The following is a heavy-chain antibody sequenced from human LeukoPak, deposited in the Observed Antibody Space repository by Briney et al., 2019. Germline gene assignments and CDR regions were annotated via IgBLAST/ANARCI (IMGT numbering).Heavy chain of an antibody. CDR2: INPSGGSS. J-gene: IGHJ4*02. Sequence: GASVKVSCKASGGTFSSYAISWVRQAPGQGLEWMGIINPSGGSSSSPQKFQGRVTMTTDTSTSTVYMELSSLRSEDTAVYYCAGSSGSYSNFDYWGQGTLVTVSS. CDR3: AGSSGSYSNFDY. V-gene: IGHV1-46*01. CDR1: GGTFSSYA. D-gene: IGHD1-26*01.